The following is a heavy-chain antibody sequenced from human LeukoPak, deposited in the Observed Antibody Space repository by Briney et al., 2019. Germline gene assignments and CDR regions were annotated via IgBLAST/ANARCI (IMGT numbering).Heavy chain of an antibody. Sequence: SETLSLTCTVSGGSISSSSYSWGWIRQPPGKGLEWLGSIYYSGSTYYNPSLTGRVIISVDTSKNQFSLKLSSVTAADTAVYYCARDYYDSSGYPVYIDYWGQGTLVTVSS. V-gene: IGHV4-39*01. CDR2: IYYSGST. CDR1: GGSISSSSYS. J-gene: IGHJ4*02. D-gene: IGHD3-22*01. CDR3: ARDYYDSSGYPVYIDY.